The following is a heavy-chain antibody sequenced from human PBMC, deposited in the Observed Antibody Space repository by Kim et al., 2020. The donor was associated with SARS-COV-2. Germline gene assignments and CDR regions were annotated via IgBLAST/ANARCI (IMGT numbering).Heavy chain of an antibody. CDR1: GFTFSSYW. CDR3: ARELYGPRYGMDV. V-gene: IGHV3-7*03. D-gene: IGHD3-10*01. Sequence: GGSLRLSCAASGFTFSSYWMSWVRQAPGKGLEWVANIKQDGSEKYYVDSVKGRFTISRDNAKNSLYLQMNSLRAEDTAVYYCARELYGPRYGMDVWGQGTTVTVSS. J-gene: IGHJ6*02. CDR2: IKQDGSEK.